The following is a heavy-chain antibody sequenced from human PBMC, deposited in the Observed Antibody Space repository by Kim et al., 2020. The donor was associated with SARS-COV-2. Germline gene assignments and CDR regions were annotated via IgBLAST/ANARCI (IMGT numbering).Heavy chain of an antibody. D-gene: IGHD5-12*01. V-gene: IGHV3-23*01. J-gene: IGHJ6*02. CDR1: GFTFSSYA. CDR2: ISGSGGST. Sequence: GGSLRLSCAASGFTFSSYAMSWVRQDPGKGLEWVSAISGSGGSTYYADSVKGRFTISRDNSKNTLYLQMNSLRAEDTAVYYCAKDRGDGYNFRYYYGLDVWGQETQVTVS. CDR3: AKDRGDGYNFRYYYGLDV.